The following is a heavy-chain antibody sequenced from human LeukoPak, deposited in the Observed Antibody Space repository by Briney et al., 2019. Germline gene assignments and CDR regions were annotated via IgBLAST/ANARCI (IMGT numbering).Heavy chain of an antibody. CDR1: AGSISNYH. CDR2: IFYSGST. D-gene: IGHD3-22*01. CDR3: ATVALLRPHYYDSSGYDAFDI. Sequence: ASETLSVTCTVAAGSISNYHWSWIWQPPGKGLEWIGCIFYSGSTYYNPSLKSRVTISVDTSKNQFSLRLSSVTAADTAVYYCATVALLRPHYYDSSGYDAFDIWGQGTMVTVSS. J-gene: IGHJ3*02. V-gene: IGHV4-59*08.